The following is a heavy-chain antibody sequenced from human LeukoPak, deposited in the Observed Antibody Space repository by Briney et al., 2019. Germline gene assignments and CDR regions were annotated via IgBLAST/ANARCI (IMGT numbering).Heavy chain of an antibody. CDR3: ARGGRRQQLPYMDV. V-gene: IGHV4-4*07. CDR1: GGSISSYY. D-gene: IGHD6-13*01. J-gene: IGHJ6*03. CDR2: IYTSGST. Sequence: SETLSLTCTVSGGSISSYYWSWIRQPAGKGLEWIGRIYTSGSTNYNPSLKSRVTMSVDTSKNQFSLKLSSVTAADTAVYYCARGGRRQQLPYMDVWGKGTTVTVSS.